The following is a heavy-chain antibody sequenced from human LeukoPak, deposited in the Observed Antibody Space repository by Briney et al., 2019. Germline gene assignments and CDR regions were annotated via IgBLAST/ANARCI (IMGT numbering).Heavy chain of an antibody. Sequence: PGGSLRLSCAASGFTFSNAWMGWVRQAPGQGLEWVGYIYYSGSTNYNPSLKSRVTISVDTSKNQFSLKLSSVTAADTAVYYCARVRGCSSTSCYEGYFDYWGQGTLVTVSS. CDR1: GFTFSNAW. CDR2: IYYSGST. CDR3: ARVRGCSSTSCYEGYFDY. J-gene: IGHJ4*02. D-gene: IGHD2-2*01. V-gene: IGHV4-59*01.